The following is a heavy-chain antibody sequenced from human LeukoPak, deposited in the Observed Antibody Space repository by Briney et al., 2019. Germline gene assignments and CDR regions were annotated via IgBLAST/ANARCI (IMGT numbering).Heavy chain of an antibody. D-gene: IGHD5-18*01. J-gene: IGHJ4*02. CDR2: IYYSGST. V-gene: IGHV4-59*01. CDR1: GGSISSYY. CDR3: ARDRRGYSYGYDY. Sequence: PSETLSLTCTVSGGSISSYYWSWLRQPPGKGLEWIGYIYYSGSTNYNPSLTSRGTISVDTSKNQFSLKLSSVTAADTAVYYCARDRRGYSYGYDYWGQGTLVTVSS.